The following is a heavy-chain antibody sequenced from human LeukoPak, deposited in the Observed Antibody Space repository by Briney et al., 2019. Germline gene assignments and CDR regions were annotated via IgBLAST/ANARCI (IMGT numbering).Heavy chain of an antibody. CDR2: IYPGDSDT. Sequence: GESLKISCKGSGYTFTSYWIAWVRQMPGKGLEWMGIIYPGDSDTRYSPSFQGQVTISADKSITTAYLQWSSLKASDTAMYYCARTLDSGFDSINYWGQGTLVTVSS. CDR1: GYTFTSYW. D-gene: IGHD5-12*01. J-gene: IGHJ4*02. V-gene: IGHV5-51*01. CDR3: ARTLDSGFDSINY.